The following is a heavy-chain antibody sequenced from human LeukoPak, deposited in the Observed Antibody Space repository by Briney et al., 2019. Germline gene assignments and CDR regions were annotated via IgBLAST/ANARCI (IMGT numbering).Heavy chain of an antibody. CDR3: ASPRYGDLNDPFDI. J-gene: IGHJ3*02. V-gene: IGHV5-51*01. Sequence: GGALKISCKGSGYHFTSYWIGWVRQMTGKGLEGMGIIYPGDSDTRYRPSFQGQVTIGADKAISTAYLQWSRLKASDTAMYYCASPRYGDLNDPFDIWGQGTMVTVSS. CDR1: GYHFTSYW. CDR2: IYPGDSDT. D-gene: IGHD4-17*01.